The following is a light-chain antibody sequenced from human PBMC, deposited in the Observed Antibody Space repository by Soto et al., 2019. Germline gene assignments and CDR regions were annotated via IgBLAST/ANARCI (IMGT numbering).Light chain of an antibody. Sequence: QSALTQPASVSGSPGQSITISCTGTSSDVGGYNYVSWYQQHPGKVPKLMIYEVSNRPSGVVNRFSGSKSGNTAPLTISGLQAEDEADYYCSFFTSSSTEVFEPGTKLPVL. CDR3: SFFTSSSTEV. J-gene: IGLJ1*01. CDR1: SSDVGGYNY. CDR2: EVS. V-gene: IGLV2-14*01.